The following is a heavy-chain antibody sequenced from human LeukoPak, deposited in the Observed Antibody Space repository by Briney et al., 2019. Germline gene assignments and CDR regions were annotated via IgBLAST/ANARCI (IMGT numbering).Heavy chain of an antibody. J-gene: IGHJ4*02. Sequence: GASVKVSCKASGGTFSSYAISWVRQAPGQGLEWMGGIIPIFGTANYAQKFQGRVTITADESTSTAYMELSSLRSEDTAAYYCARAEVEMATSYYFDYWGQGTLVTVSS. CDR2: IIPIFGTA. CDR1: GGTFSSYA. CDR3: ARAEVEMATSYYFDY. V-gene: IGHV1-69*13. D-gene: IGHD5-24*01.